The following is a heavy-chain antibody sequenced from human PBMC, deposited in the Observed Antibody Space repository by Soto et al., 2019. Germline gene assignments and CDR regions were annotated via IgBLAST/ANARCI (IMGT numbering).Heavy chain of an antibody. CDR1: GLTFSSYA. Sequence: EVQLLESGGGLVQPGVSLRLSCAASGLTFSSYAMSWVRQAPGKGLEWVSAISGSGGSTYYADSVKGRFTISRDNSKNTLYLQMNSLRAEDTAVYYCAKDRSGSSGLFDYWGQGTLVTVSS. D-gene: IGHD6-19*01. V-gene: IGHV3-23*01. J-gene: IGHJ4*02. CDR2: ISGSGGST. CDR3: AKDRSGSSGLFDY.